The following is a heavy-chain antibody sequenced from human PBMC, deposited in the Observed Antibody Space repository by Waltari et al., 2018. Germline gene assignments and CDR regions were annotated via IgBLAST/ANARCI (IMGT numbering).Heavy chain of an antibody. CDR2: IYHSGST. Sequence: QVQLQESGPGLVKPSETLALTCTVTGYSISTGNYRTWIRQPPGKGLEWIGSIYHSGSTYYNPSLKSRVTISVDTSKNQFSLKLSSVTAADTAVYYCARVYSGYDFDYWGQGTLVTVSS. J-gene: IGHJ4*02. D-gene: IGHD5-12*01. CDR1: GYSISTGNY. CDR3: ARVYSGYDFDY. V-gene: IGHV4-38-2*02.